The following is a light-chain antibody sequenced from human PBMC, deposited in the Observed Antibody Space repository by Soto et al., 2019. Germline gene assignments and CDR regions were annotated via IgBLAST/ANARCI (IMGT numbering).Light chain of an antibody. Sequence: DIQMTQSPSSLSASVGDRVTITCLASHSIGTYLSWYQHRPGKAPKLLIYSASTLQSGVPPRFSGSGSGTDFTLTISSLQPEDFATYYCQQSFNTLTFGGGTMVDIK. CDR3: QQSFNTLT. J-gene: IGKJ4*01. CDR2: SAS. CDR1: HSIGTY. V-gene: IGKV1-39*01.